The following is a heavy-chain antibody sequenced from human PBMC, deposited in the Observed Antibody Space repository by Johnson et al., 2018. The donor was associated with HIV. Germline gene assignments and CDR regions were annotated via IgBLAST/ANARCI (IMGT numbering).Heavy chain of an antibody. V-gene: IGHV3-20*04. D-gene: IGHD2-2*01. J-gene: IGHJ3*02. CDR3: ARASHYADAFDI. Sequence: VQLVESGGGVVRPGGSLRLSCAASGFTFDDYGMSWVRQAPGKGLEWVSGINWNGGRTGYADSVKGRFSISRDNGKNSLYLQMNSLRVDDTALYYCARASHYADAFDIWGQWTMVTVSS. CDR1: GFTFDDYG. CDR2: INWNGGRT.